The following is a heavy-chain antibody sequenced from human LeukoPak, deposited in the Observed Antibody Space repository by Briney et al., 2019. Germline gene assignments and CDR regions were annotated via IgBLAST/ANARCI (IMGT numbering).Heavy chain of an antibody. CDR3: ATCVVVPAAISDAFDI. Sequence: ASVKVSCKASGYTFTGYYMHWVRQAPGQGLEWMGWINPNSGGTNYAKKFQGRVTMTRDTSISTAYMELSRLRSDDTAVYYCATCVVVPAAISDAFDIWSQGTMVTVSS. J-gene: IGHJ3*02. V-gene: IGHV1-2*02. D-gene: IGHD2-2*01. CDR2: INPNSGGT. CDR1: GYTFTGYY.